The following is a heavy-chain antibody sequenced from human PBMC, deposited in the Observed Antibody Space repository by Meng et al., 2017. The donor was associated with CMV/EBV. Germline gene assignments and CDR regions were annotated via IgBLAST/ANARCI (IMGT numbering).Heavy chain of an antibody. CDR3: ARELTPGGN. V-gene: IGHV3-48*03. J-gene: IGHJ4*02. CDR2: ISSSGSTI. Sequence: GGSLRLSCAASGFTFSSYEMNWVRQAPGKGLEWVSYISSSGSTIYYADSVKGRFTISRDNAKNSLYLQMNSLKTEDTAVYYCARELTPGGNWGQGTLVTVSS. CDR1: GFTFSSYE. D-gene: IGHD1-26*01.